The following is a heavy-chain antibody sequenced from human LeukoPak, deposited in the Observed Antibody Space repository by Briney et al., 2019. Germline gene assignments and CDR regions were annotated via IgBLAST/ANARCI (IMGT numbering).Heavy chain of an antibody. J-gene: IGHJ4*02. Sequence: SETLSLTCAVYGGSFSGYYWSWIRQPPGKGLEWIGEINHSGSTNYNPSLKSRVTISVDTSKNQFSLKLSSVTAADTAVYYCARGWYSYGFYWGQGTLVTVSS. CDR3: ARGWYSYGFY. CDR1: GGSFSGYY. V-gene: IGHV4-34*01. D-gene: IGHD5-18*01. CDR2: INHSGST.